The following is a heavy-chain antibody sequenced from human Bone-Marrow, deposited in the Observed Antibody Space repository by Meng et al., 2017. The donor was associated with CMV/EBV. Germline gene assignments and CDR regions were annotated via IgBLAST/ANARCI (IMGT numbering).Heavy chain of an antibody. J-gene: IGHJ6*02. Sequence: ASVKVSCNASGYTFTSYDINWVRQATGQGLEWMGWMNPNSGNTGYAQKFQGRVTITRNTSISTAYMELSSLRSEDTGVYYCARALGQLVGEGCDCGKGVWGQGTTVTVSS. V-gene: IGHV1-8*03. CDR3: ARALGQLVGEGCDCGKGV. D-gene: IGHD6-6*01. CDR1: GYTFTSYD. CDR2: MNPNSGNT.